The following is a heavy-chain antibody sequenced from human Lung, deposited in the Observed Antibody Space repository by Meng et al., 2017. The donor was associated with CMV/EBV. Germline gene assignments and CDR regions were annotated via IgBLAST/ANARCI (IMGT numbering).Heavy chain of an antibody. D-gene: IGHD2-15*01. Sequence: AEGKKPGASVKVSCKASGYTFTSYDINWVRPATGQGLEWMGWMNPNSGNTGYAQKFQGRVTMTRNTSISTAYMELSSLRSEDTAVYYCARGYCSGGSCPVFDPWGQGTLVTVSS. CDR1: GYTFTSYD. V-gene: IGHV1-8*01. CDR3: ARGYCSGGSCPVFDP. J-gene: IGHJ5*02. CDR2: MNPNSGNT.